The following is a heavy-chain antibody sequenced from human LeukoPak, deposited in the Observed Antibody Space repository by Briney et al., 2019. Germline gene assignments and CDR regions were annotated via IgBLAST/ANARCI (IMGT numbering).Heavy chain of an antibody. V-gene: IGHV7-4-1*02. D-gene: IGHD6-13*01. J-gene: IGHJ4*02. CDR1: GYTFTSYA. CDR2: INTNTGNP. CDR3: ASSSSSWCRPLAFDY. Sequence: ASVKVSCKASGYTFTSYAMNWVRQAPGQGLEWMGWINTNTGNPTYAQGFTGRFVFSLDTSVSTAYLQISSLKAEDTAVYYCASSSSSWCRPLAFDYWGQGTLVTVSS.